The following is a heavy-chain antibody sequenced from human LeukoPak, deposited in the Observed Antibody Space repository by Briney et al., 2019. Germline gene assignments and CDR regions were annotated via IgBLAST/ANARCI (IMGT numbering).Heavy chain of an antibody. CDR3: AREHIVVVPAARIPPFDP. D-gene: IGHD2-2*01. CDR2: ISSSSSYI. Sequence: GGSLRLSCAASGFTFSSYSMNWVRQAPRKGLEWVSSISSSSSYIYYADSVKGRFTISRDNAKNSLYLQMNSLRAEDTAVYYCAREHIVVVPAARIPPFDPWGQGTLVTVSS. J-gene: IGHJ5*02. V-gene: IGHV3-21*01. CDR1: GFTFSSYS.